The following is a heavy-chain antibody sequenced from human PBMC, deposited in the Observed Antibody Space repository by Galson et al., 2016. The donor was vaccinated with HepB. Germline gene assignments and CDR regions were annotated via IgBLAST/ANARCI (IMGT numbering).Heavy chain of an antibody. Sequence: QSGAEVKNPGASVKVSCKTSGYTFSSYDISWVRQAPGQGLEWKGGISTYYGNTNYAQKYQGRVTMTTDTSTSTAYMELKSLKSDDTAVYYCARDRGHWEWLGGGAMDVWGKGTTVIVSS. CDR3: ARDRGHWEWLGGGAMDV. CDR2: ISTYYGNT. CDR1: GYTFSSYD. J-gene: IGHJ6*04. V-gene: IGHV1-18*01. D-gene: IGHD3-3*01.